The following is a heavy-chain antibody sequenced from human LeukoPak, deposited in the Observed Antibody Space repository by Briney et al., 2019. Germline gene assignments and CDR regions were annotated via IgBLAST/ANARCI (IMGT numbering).Heavy chain of an antibody. CDR2: ISTNGGST. D-gene: IGHD3-9*01. Sequence: GGSLRLSCAASGFTFSSYAMHWVRQAPGKGLEYVSSISTNGGSTYYANSVKGRFTISRDNSKNTLYLQMGSLRAEDMAVYYCARADAIFWPSDYWGQGTLVTVSS. CDR3: ARADAIFWPSDY. J-gene: IGHJ4*02. CDR1: GFTFSSYA. V-gene: IGHV3-64*01.